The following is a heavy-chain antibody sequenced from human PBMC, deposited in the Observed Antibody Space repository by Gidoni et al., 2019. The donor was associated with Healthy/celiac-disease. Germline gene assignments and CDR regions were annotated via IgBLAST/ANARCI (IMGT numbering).Heavy chain of an antibody. D-gene: IGHD2-2*01. J-gene: IGHJ6*02. CDR2: ISYDGSNK. Sequence: QVQLVESGGGVVQPGRYLRLSCAAYGFTFSSYGMHWVRQAPGKGLECVAVISYDGSNKYYADSVKGRFTISRDNSKNTLYLQMNSLRAEDTAVYYCAKDLGIVVVPAATYGIDVWGQGTTVTVSS. CDR1: GFTFSSYG. CDR3: AKDLGIVVVPAATYGIDV. V-gene: IGHV3-30*18.